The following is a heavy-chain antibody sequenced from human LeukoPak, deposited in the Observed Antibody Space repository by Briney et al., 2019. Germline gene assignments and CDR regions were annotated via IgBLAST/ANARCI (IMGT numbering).Heavy chain of an antibody. V-gene: IGHV4-59*01. CDR1: GGSFSGYY. D-gene: IGHD3-10*01. CDR2: IYYSGST. Sequence: SETLSLTCAVYGGSFSGYYWSWIRQPPGKGLEWIGYIYYSGSTNYNPSLKSRVTISVDTSKKQFSLKLTSVTVADTAVYYCARDRLSNYYGSGSPSGMDVWGKGTTVTISS. CDR3: ARDRLSNYYGSGSPSGMDV. J-gene: IGHJ6*04.